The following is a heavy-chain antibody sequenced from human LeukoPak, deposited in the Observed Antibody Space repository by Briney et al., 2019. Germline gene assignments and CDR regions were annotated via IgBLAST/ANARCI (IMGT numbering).Heavy chain of an antibody. CDR3: ARQNREYSSDTPLDY. CDR2: IYPGDPDT. D-gene: IGHD3-22*01. Sequence: GESLKISCEASGYSFTTYWIVWVRQMPGKGLEWMGIIYPGDPDTRYSPSFQGQVTISADKSINSAYLEWSSLQASDTAMYYCARQNREYSSDTPLDYWGQGTLVTVSS. V-gene: IGHV5-51*01. CDR1: GYSFTTYW. J-gene: IGHJ4*02.